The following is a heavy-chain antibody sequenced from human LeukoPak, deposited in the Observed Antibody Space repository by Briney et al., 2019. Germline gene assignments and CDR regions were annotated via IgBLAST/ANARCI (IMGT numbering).Heavy chain of an antibody. J-gene: IGHJ4*02. V-gene: IGHV1-2*02. Sequence: VKVSCKASGYSFTGNYMHWVRQAPGQGFEWMGWINPNTGGTNYAQKFKGRVLMTRDTSISTAYLELSSLKSDDTAVYYCARVGYCSRGVCYNYDYWGQGTQVTVSS. CDR2: INPNTGGT. CDR1: GYSFTGNY. D-gene: IGHD2-8*01. CDR3: ARVGYCSRGVCYNYDY.